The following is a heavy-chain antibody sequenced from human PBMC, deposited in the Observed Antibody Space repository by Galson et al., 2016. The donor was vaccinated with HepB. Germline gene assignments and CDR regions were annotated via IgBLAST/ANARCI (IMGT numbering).Heavy chain of an antibody. CDR1: GGSITTRDYY. Sequence: SETLSLTCTVSGGSITTRDYYWAWVRQTPGKGLEWIGSMHYSGSTYYTPSLKSRVTISGDTSKNHFSLSLSSVTAADTAIYYCATSFKDIYYSGLDVWGQGTTVTVSS. J-gene: IGHJ6*02. CDR2: MHYSGST. V-gene: IGHV4-39*02. CDR3: ATSFKDIYYSGLDV.